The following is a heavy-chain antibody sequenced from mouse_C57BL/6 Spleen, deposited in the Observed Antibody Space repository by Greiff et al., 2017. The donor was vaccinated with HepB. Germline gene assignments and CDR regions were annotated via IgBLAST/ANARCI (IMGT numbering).Heavy chain of an antibody. CDR3: AKDYAMDY. Sequence: EVQRVESGPGLVKPSQSLTLTCSVTGYSITSGYYWNWIRQFPGNKLEWLGYISYDGSNNYHPSLNNRISIIRDTSNNQLFLKLNSVTTEDTATYYCAKDYAMDYWGQGTSVTVSS. J-gene: IGHJ4*01. CDR2: ISYDGSN. CDR1: GYSITSGYY. V-gene: IGHV3-6*01.